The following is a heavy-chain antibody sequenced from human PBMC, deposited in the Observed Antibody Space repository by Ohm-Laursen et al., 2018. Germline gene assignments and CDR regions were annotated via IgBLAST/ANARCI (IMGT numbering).Heavy chain of an antibody. Sequence: TLSLTCNVSGGSITSYYWNWIRQPPGKGLEWIGYVDYSGNTRYNPSLKSRVTISVDTSKNQFSLKLSSVTAADTAVYYCERGHRTYYYGSGRSPGMDVWGQGTTVTVSS. CDR3: ERGHRTYYYGSGRSPGMDV. CDR1: GGSITSYY. J-gene: IGHJ6*02. V-gene: IGHV4-59*12. CDR2: VDYSGNT. D-gene: IGHD3-10*01.